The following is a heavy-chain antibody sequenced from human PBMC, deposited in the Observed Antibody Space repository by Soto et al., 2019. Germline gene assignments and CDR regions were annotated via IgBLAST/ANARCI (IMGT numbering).Heavy chain of an antibody. Sequence: GGSLRLSCEASGFTLTDYYTTWIRQAPGKGLEWVSYITSGSGYTNNADSVNGRFTISRDNLKNSLTLQMNSLRAEDTAVYYCARGPKFCTSSSCNYYGLDVWGQGTTVTVSS. CDR1: GFTLTDYY. J-gene: IGHJ6*02. V-gene: IGHV3-11*06. CDR3: ARGPKFCTSSSCNYYGLDV. CDR2: ITSGSGYT. D-gene: IGHD2-15*01.